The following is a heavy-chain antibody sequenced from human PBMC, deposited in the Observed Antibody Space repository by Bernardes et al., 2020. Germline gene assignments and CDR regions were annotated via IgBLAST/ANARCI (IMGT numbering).Heavy chain of an antibody. CDR3: ARTYCTNGVCYFPDY. J-gene: IGHJ4*02. CDR2: IYYSGST. V-gene: IGHV4-59*01. Sequence: SETLSLTCTVSGGSISSYYWSWIRQPPGKGLEWIGYIYYSGSTNYNPSLNSRVTISGDTSKNEFSLKLSSVTAADTAVYYCARTYCTNGVCYFPDYWGQGTLVTVSS. CDR1: GGSISSYY. D-gene: IGHD2-8*01.